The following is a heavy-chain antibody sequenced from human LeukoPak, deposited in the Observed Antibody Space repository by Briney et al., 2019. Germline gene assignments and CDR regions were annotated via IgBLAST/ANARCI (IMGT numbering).Heavy chain of an antibody. Sequence: ASVKVSCKVSGYILTELSMHWVRQAPGKGLEWMGWINPNSGGTNYAQKFQGWVTMTRDTSISTAYMELSRLRSDDTAVYYCARGGTMGDSIVYFDYWGQGTLVTVSS. V-gene: IGHV1-2*04. CDR3: ARGGTMGDSIVYFDY. CDR2: INPNSGGT. J-gene: IGHJ4*02. D-gene: IGHD4/OR15-4a*01. CDR1: GYILTELS.